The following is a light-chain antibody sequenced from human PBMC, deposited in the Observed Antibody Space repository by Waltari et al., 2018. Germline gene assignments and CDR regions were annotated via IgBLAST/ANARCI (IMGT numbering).Light chain of an antibody. V-gene: IGLV3-21*04. CDR3: QVWDTGSDQVV. CDR2: YDN. Sequence: SYVLTQPPSVSVAPGETANIICGGDNIGSKRVHWYPQKPGQAPVLVIYYDNDRPAGIPARFSGSNSGNTATLTIARVEAGDEADYFCQVWDTGSDQVVFGGGTKLSVL. CDR1: NIGSKR. J-gene: IGLJ2*01.